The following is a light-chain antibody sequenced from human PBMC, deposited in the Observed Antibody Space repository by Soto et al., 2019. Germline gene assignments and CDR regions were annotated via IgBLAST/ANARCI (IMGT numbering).Light chain of an antibody. CDR2: GAS. J-gene: IGKJ3*01. V-gene: IGKV3-20*01. CDR1: QSVSSSY. CDR3: QQYGSSPLT. Sequence: EIVLTQSPGTLSLSPGERATLSCRPSQSVSSSYLSWYQQKPGQAPRLLIYGASSRATGFPDRFRGSGSGTDFTLTISRLEPEDFAVYYCQQYGSSPLTFGPGTKVDIK.